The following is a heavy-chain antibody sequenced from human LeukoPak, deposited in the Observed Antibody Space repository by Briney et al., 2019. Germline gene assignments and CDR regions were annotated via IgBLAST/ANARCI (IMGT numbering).Heavy chain of an antibody. D-gene: IGHD3-22*01. J-gene: IGHJ3*02. CDR1: GFTFSGHY. Sequence: PGGSLRLSCAASGFTFSGHYMDWVRQAPGKGLEWVGRTRNKANSYTTEYAASVKGRFTISRDDSKNSLYLQMNSLKTEDTAVYYCARGPYDSSGYILSADAFDIWGQGTMVTVSS. V-gene: IGHV3-72*01. CDR2: TRNKANSYTT. CDR3: ARGPYDSSGYILSADAFDI.